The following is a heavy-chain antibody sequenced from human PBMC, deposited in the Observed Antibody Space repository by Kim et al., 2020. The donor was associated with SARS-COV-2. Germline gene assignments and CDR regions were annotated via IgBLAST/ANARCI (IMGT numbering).Heavy chain of an antibody. D-gene: IGHD3-16*01. CDR1: GLTFGSYW. V-gene: IGHV3-7*03. Sequence: GGSLRLSCVASGLTFGSYWMSWVRQAPGKGLEWVANIKQDGSETYYVDSVKGRFTISRDNAKNSLYLQMNSLRAEDTAVYYCARRLGSYWYFDLWVRGTL. CDR2: IKQDGSET. CDR3: ARRLGSYWYFDL. J-gene: IGHJ2*01.